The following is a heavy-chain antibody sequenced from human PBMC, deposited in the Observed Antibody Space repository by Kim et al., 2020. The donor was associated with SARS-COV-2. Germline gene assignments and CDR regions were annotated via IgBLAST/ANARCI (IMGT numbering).Heavy chain of an antibody. Sequence: GGSLRLSCAASGFTFHDFGMHWVRQAPGKSLEWVSGISWNSDTIDYADSVKGRFTISRDNAKNSLYLQMNSLRAEDTALYYCAKHITSRRTTFDAYFDYWGQGTLLTVPS. CDR1: GFTFHDFG. V-gene: IGHV3-9*01. D-gene: IGHD4-17*01. CDR3: AKHITSRRTTFDAYFDY. J-gene: IGHJ4*02. CDR2: ISWNSDTI.